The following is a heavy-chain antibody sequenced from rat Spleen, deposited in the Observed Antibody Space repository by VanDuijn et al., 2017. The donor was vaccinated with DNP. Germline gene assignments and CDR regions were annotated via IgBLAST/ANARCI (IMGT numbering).Heavy chain of an antibody. CDR2: ISYDGSTT. Sequence: EVQLVESGGGLVQPGRSLKLSCAASGFTFSDYNMAWVRQAPKKGLEWVATISYDGSTTYYRDSVKGRFTISRDNVKNTLYLQMDSLRSEETATYYCVRINYYDGYYHEYWGPGVMVTVSP. J-gene: IGHJ2*01. V-gene: IGHV5-7*01. D-gene: IGHD1-12*03. CDR3: VRINYYDGYYHEY. CDR1: GFTFSDYN.